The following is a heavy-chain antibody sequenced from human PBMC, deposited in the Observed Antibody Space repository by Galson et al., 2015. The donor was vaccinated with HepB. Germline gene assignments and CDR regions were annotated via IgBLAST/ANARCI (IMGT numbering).Heavy chain of an antibody. CDR1: GFTFSTYE. J-gene: IGHJ4*02. V-gene: IGHV3-48*03. CDR2: ISSSGSTI. D-gene: IGHD4-17*01. Sequence: SLRLSCAASGFTFSTYEMNWVRQAPGKGLEWVPYISSSGSTIYYADSVKGRFSISRDNARNSLYLQMNSLRAEDTAVYYCARFYGDYPRGDYWGQGTLVTVSS. CDR3: ARFYGDYPRGDY.